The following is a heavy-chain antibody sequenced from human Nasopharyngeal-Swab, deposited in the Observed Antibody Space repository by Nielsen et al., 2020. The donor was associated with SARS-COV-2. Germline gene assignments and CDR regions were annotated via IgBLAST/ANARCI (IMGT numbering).Heavy chain of an antibody. Sequence: SETLSLTCAVCGGSFSGYYWSWIRQPPGKGLEWIGEINHSRSTNYNPSLKSRVTISVDTSKNQFSLKLSSVTAADTAVYYCARGRLTSRTLGWFDPWGQGTLVTVSS. CDR1: GGSFSGYY. CDR3: ARGRLTSRTLGWFDP. J-gene: IGHJ5*02. D-gene: IGHD2-2*01. V-gene: IGHV4-34*01. CDR2: INHSRST.